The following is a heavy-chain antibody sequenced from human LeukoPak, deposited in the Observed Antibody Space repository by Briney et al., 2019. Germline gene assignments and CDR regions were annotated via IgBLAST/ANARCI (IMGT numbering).Heavy chain of an antibody. D-gene: IGHD3-3*01. Sequence: GGSLRLSCAASGFTFSSYNMDWVRQAPGKGLGWISYISSSSSLKYYADSVKGRFTISRDNAKNSLYLQMNSLRDEDTAVYYCARRITIFGVVPLDPWGQGTLVTVSS. CDR3: ARRITIFGVVPLDP. CDR2: ISSSSSLK. CDR1: GFTFSSYN. J-gene: IGHJ5*02. V-gene: IGHV3-48*02.